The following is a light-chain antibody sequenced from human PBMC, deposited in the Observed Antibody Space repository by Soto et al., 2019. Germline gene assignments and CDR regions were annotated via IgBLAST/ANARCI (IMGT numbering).Light chain of an antibody. CDR3: QQYKKWPRT. CDR2: DAS. CDR1: QSVSSN. V-gene: IGKV3-15*01. Sequence: EIVMTQSPATLSVSPGERATLAFRASQSVSSNFAWYQQKPGQAPRLLIYDASTRATGIPARFSGSRSGTEFTLTISSLQSEDFAVYYCQQYKKWPRTFGHGTKVDIK. J-gene: IGKJ1*01.